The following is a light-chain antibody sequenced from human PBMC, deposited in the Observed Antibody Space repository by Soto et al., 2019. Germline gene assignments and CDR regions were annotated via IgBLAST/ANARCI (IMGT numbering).Light chain of an antibody. J-gene: IGKJ2*01. CDR2: KAS. CDR3: QQYNSYPYT. CDR1: QSISSW. V-gene: IGKV1-5*03. Sequence: DIQMTQSPSTLSASVGDRVTITCRAGQSISSWLAWYQQKPGKAPKLLIYKASSLESGVPSRFSGSGSGTEFTLTISSLQPDDFAAYYCQQYNSYPYTFGQGTKLEIQ.